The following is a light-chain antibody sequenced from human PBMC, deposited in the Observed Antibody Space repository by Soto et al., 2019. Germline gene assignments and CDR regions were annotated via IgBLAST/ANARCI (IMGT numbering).Light chain of an antibody. CDR1: QSVGIK. CDR2: DAS. V-gene: IGKV3-11*01. J-gene: IGKJ5*01. CDR3: QQRSSWPPIT. Sequence: EIVMTQSPATLSVSPGERATLSCRASQSVGIKLAWYQQKPGQAPRLLIYDASNRATGIPDRFSGSGSGTDFTLTISRLEPEDFAVYYCQQRSSWPPITFGQGTRLEI.